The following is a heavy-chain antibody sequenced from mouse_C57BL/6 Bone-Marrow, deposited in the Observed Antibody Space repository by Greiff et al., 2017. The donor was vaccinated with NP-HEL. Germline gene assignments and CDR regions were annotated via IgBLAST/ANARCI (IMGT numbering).Heavy chain of an antibody. J-gene: IGHJ4*01. CDR3: ARRDTMVTTGAMDY. D-gene: IGHD2-2*01. Sequence: VQGVESGPGLVQPSQSLSITCTVSGFSLTSYGVHWVRQSPGKGLEWLGVIWSGGSTDYNAAFISRLSISKDNSKSQVFFKMNSLQADDTAIYYCARRDTMVTTGAMDYWGQGTSVTVSS. CDR1: GFSLTSYG. CDR2: IWSGGST. V-gene: IGHV2-2*01.